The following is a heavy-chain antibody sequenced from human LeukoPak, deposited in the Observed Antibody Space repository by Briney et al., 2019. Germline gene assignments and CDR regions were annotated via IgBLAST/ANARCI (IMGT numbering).Heavy chain of an antibody. V-gene: IGHV3-11*01. Sequence: GGSLRLSCAASGFTFSDYYMSWIRQAPGKGLEWVSYISSSGSTIYYADSVKGRFTISRDNAKNSLYLQMNSLRAEDTAVYYCARDVDSSSHYGWLDPWGQGTLVTVSS. CDR1: GFTFSDYY. CDR2: ISSSGSTI. D-gene: IGHD3-22*01. CDR3: ARDVDSSSHYGWLDP. J-gene: IGHJ5*02.